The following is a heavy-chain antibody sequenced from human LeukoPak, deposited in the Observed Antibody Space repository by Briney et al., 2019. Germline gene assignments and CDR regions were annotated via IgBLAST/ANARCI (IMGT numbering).Heavy chain of an antibody. V-gene: IGHV4-34*01. CDR2: INHSGIT. CDR3: ASGIGVQKYYYYYMDV. D-gene: IGHD6-19*01. Sequence: SETLSLTCGVYGGSYSDYYWSRIRQPPGKGLGWIGEINHSGITNYNPSLKSRVTISLDTSKNQFSLKLSSVTAADTAVYYCASGIGVQKYYYYYMDVWGKGTTVTIAS. J-gene: IGHJ6*03. CDR1: GGSYSDYY.